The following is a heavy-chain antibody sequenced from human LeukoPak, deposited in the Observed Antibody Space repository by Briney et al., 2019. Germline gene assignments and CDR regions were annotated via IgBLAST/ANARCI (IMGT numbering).Heavy chain of an antibody. D-gene: IGHD3-10*01. V-gene: IGHV3-23*01. Sequence: GGSLRLSCAASGFTFSSYAMSWVRQAPGKGLEWVSSVTESGGGTYYAASVKGRFTISRDNSKNTLYLQMNSLRAEDTAVYYCARSWDRRSRITMVRGVDYWGQGTLVTVSS. CDR3: ARSWDRRSRITMVRGVDY. CDR2: VTESGGGT. J-gene: IGHJ4*02. CDR1: GFTFSSYA.